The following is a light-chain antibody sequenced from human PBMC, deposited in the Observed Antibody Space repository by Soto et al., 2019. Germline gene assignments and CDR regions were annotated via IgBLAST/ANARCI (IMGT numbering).Light chain of an antibody. Sequence: DIQMTQSPSSVSASVRDRVTITCRASQGISNYLACFQQKPGKAPRSLIYAASSLQSGVPSKFNGSGCGTYVTLTIRGLQPEGFATYYCQQYDSYPWTFGQGTKVEIK. CDR1: QGISNY. V-gene: IGKV1-16*02. J-gene: IGKJ1*01. CDR2: AAS. CDR3: QQYDSYPWT.